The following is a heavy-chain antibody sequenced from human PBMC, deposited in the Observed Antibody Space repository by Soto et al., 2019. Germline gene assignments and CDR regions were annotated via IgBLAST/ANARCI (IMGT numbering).Heavy chain of an antibody. D-gene: IGHD3-3*01. V-gene: IGHV4-34*01. Sequence: SETLSLTCAVYGGSFSGYYWSWIRQPPGKGLEWIGEINHSGSTNYNPSLKSRVTISVDTSKNQFSLKLSSVTAADTAVYYCARGGRITIFGVVTRGWFDPWGQGTLVTSPQ. J-gene: IGHJ5*02. CDR2: INHSGST. CDR3: ARGGRITIFGVVTRGWFDP. CDR1: GGSFSGYY.